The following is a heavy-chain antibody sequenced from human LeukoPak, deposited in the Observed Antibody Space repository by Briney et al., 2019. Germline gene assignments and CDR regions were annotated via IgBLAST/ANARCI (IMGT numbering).Heavy chain of an antibody. V-gene: IGHV3-30*02. CDR2: IRYDGSNK. CDR3: ARVIFIVGATLLDY. Sequence: GGSLRLSCAASGFTFSSYGMHWVRQAPGKGLEWVAFIRYDGSNKYYADSVKGRFTISRDNSKNTLYLQMNSLRAEETAVYYCARVIFIVGATLLDYWGQGTLVTVSS. J-gene: IGHJ4*02. CDR1: GFTFSSYG. D-gene: IGHD1-26*01.